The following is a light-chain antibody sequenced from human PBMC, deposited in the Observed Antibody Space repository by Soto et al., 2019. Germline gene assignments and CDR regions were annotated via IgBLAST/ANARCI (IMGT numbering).Light chain of an antibody. V-gene: IGKV3-15*01. CDR2: GAS. CDR1: QSVGSN. Sequence: EIVMTQSPATLSVSPGERATLSCRASQSVGSNLAWYQQKPGQAPRLLIYGASTRATGVPTRFSGSGSGTEFTLTISSLQSEDFAVYYCQLHYNWLYTFGQGTKLEIK. CDR3: QLHYNWLYT. J-gene: IGKJ2*01.